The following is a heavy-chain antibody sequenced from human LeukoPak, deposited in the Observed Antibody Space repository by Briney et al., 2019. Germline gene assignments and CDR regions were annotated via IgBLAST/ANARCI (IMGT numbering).Heavy chain of an antibody. Sequence: ASVKVSCKASGGTFSSYAISWVRQAPGQGLEWMGRIIPILGIANYAQKFQGGVTITADKSTSTAYMELSSLRSEDTAVYYCARLWTYYYGSGSLNWFDPWGQGTLVTVSS. CDR2: IIPILGIA. CDR3: ARLWTYYYGSGSLNWFDP. J-gene: IGHJ5*02. CDR1: GGTFSSYA. D-gene: IGHD3-10*01. V-gene: IGHV1-69*04.